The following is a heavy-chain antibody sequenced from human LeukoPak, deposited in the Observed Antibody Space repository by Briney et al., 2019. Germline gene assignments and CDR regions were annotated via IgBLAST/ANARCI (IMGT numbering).Heavy chain of an antibody. CDR3: ARDLSRLDYYYYYMDV. D-gene: IGHD4-11*01. Sequence: SVKVSCKASGGTFSSYAISWVRQAPGQGLEWMGGIIPIFGTANYAQKFQGRVTITADESTSTAYMELSSLRSEDTAVYYCARDLSRLDYYYYYMDVWGKGTTVTVSS. V-gene: IGHV1-69*01. J-gene: IGHJ6*03. CDR1: GGTFSSYA. CDR2: IIPIFGTA.